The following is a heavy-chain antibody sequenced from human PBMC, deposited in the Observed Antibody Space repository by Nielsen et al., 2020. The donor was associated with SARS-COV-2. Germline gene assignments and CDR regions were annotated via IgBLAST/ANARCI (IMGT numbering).Heavy chain of an antibody. Sequence: GESLKISCAASGFTFDDYAMHLVRQAPGKGLEWVADIKPDGSEQQYVDSVKGRFTTSRDNAKSSMSLQMNSLRVEDTAIYYCARDWSRASDVWGQGTVVIVSS. CDR3: ARDWSRASDV. D-gene: IGHD2-8*02. J-gene: IGHJ3*01. CDR2: IKPDGSEQ. CDR1: GFTFDDYA. V-gene: IGHV3-7*01.